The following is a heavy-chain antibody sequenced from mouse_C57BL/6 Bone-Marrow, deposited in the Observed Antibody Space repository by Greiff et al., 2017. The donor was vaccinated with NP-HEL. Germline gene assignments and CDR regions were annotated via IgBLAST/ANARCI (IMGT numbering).Heavy chain of an antibody. CDR2: IYPRSGNT. V-gene: IGHV1-81*01. CDR3: AKLDYDGDWYFDV. D-gene: IGHD2-4*01. J-gene: IGHJ1*03. CDR1: GYTFTSYG. Sequence: QVQLQQSGAELARPGASVKLSCKASGYTFTSYGISWVKQRTGQGLEWIGEIYPRSGNTYYNEKFKGKATLTADKSSSTAYMELRSLTSEDSAVYFCAKLDYDGDWYFDVWGTGTTVTVSS.